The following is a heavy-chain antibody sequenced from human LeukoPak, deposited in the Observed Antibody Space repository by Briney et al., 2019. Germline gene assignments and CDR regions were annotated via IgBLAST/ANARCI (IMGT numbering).Heavy chain of an antibody. Sequence: GGSLRLSCAASGFSISGSGMTWVRQAPGKGLEWISAINSGDSTYYAEAVMGRFTVSRDNSKNTIYLQMNSLRVDATAVYFCANRPTRAWSDHWGQGTLVTVSS. CDR2: INSGDST. CDR3: ANRPTRAWSDH. D-gene: IGHD6-6*01. J-gene: IGHJ5*02. V-gene: IGHV3-23*01. CDR1: GFSISGSG.